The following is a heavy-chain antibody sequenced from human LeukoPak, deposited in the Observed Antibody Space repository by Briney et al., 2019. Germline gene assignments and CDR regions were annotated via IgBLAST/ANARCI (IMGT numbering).Heavy chain of an antibody. J-gene: IGHJ3*02. V-gene: IGHV1-2*02. CDR2: INPNSGGT. Sequence: ASVKVSCKASGYTFTGYYMHWVRQAPGQGLEWMGWINPNSGGTNYAQRFQGRVTMTRDTPISTAYMELSRLRSDDAAVYHCARVYQPAVTDLFDIWGQGTMVTVSS. CDR1: GYTFTGYY. CDR3: ARVYQPAVTDLFDI. D-gene: IGHD4-11*01.